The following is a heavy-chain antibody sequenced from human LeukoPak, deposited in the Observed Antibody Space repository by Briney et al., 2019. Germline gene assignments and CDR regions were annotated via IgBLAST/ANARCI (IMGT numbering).Heavy chain of an antibody. CDR1: GFTFSSYG. Sequence: GGSLRLSCAASGFTFSSYGMHWVRQAPGKGLEWVAFIRYDGSNKYYADSVKGRFTISRDNSKNTLYLQMNSLRAEDTAVYYCARQGISTYYYGSGFPSPYYYYYMDVWGKGTTVTVSS. J-gene: IGHJ6*03. D-gene: IGHD3-10*01. CDR3: ARQGISTYYYGSGFPSPYYYYYMDV. CDR2: IRYDGSNK. V-gene: IGHV3-30*02.